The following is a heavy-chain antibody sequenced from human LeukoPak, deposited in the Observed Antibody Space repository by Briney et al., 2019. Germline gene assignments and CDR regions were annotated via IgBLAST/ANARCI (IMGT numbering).Heavy chain of an antibody. CDR1: GFTFSSYG. J-gene: IGHJ4*02. D-gene: IGHD3-10*01. Sequence: GGSLRLSCAASGFTFSSYGMHWVRQAPGKGLEWVAVIWYDGSNKYYADSVKGRFTISRDNSKNTLYLQMNSLRAEDTAVYYCARGPKGKDGIDYWGQGTLVTVSS. V-gene: IGHV3-33*01. CDR3: ARGPKGKDGIDY. CDR2: IWYDGSNK.